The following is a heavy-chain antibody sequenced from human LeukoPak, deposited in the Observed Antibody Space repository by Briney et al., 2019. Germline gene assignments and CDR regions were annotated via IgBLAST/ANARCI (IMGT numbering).Heavy chain of an antibody. Sequence: GSVKVSCKAFGYTFTRYYMHWVRQAPGQGLEWMGIIHPSAGSTSYAQQFQGRITMTRDTSTSTVYMELSSLRSEDTAVYYCARDGRATMGLGFDCWGQGALVTVSS. CDR3: ARDGRATMGLGFDC. CDR1: GYTFTRYY. D-gene: IGHD3-10*01. J-gene: IGHJ4*02. V-gene: IGHV1-46*01. CDR2: IHPSAGST.